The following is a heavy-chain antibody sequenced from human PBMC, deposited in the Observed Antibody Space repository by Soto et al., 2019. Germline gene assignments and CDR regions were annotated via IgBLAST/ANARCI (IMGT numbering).Heavy chain of an antibody. J-gene: IGHJ4*02. CDR1: GCSFSSYW. CDR2: IKQDGSEK. D-gene: IGHD3-22*01. V-gene: IGHV3-7*01. CDR3: ARWPNYYDSSSYFRQEYFDF. Sequence: EVQLVESGGGLVQPGGSLRLSCEVSGCSFSSYWMSWVRQAPGKGLEWVANIKQDGSEKYYVDSVKGRFTVSRENAKKSLFLQMNSLRDEETAVYYCARWPNYYDSSSYFRQEYFDFWGQGTLVTVSS.